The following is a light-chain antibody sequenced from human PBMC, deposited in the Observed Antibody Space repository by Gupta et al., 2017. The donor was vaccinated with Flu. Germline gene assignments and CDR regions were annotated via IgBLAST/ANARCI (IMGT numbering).Light chain of an antibody. CDR2: DAS. CDR1: RDIRVY. Sequence: PSSLSASVGDTVTITCQASRDIRVYLNWYQQKPGKAPDLLIYDASNWNRGVPSRFSGSGSETRFTFTINRLQPEDSATYYCLQYCMYPSTFGQGTKVEIK. CDR3: LQYCMYPST. J-gene: IGKJ2*01. V-gene: IGKV1-33*01.